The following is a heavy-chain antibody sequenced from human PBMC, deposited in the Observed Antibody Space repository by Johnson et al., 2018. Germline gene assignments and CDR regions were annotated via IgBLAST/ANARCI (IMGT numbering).Heavy chain of an antibody. CDR2: ISSRGSTI. D-gene: IGHD3-22*01. CDR3: ARRLAGYYYYYYGMDV. V-gene: IGHV3-48*01. CDR1: GFTFSSYS. Sequence: VQLVESGGGLVKPGGSXRPSCAASGFTFSSYSMNWVRQAPGKGLEWVSYISSRGSTIYYADSVKGRFTLSRDNSKNTLYLQMNSLRAEDTAVYYGARRLAGYYYYYYGMDVWGRGTTVTVSS. J-gene: IGHJ6*02.